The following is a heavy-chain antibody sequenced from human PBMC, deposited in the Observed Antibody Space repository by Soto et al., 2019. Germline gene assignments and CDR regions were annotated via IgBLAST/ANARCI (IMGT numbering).Heavy chain of an antibody. CDR2: IWYDGSNK. V-gene: IGHV3-33*01. D-gene: IGHD2-21*02. J-gene: IGHJ2*01. Sequence: QVKLVESGGGVVQPGRSLRLSCAASGFTFSNNGMHWVRQAPGKGLEWVAVIWYDGSNKYYADSVKGRFTISRDNSKNTLYLQMNSLRAEDTAVYYCARDVMVTAMVMWYFDLWGRGTLVTVSS. CDR1: GFTFSNNG. CDR3: ARDVMVTAMVMWYFDL.